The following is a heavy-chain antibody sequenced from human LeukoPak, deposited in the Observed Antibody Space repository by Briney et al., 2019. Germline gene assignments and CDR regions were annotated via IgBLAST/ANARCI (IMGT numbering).Heavy chain of an antibody. CDR1: GFTFTNYA. CDR2: ISYDGSNK. J-gene: IGHJ4*02. D-gene: IGHD4-17*01. CDR3: ATGHGFHYGAYFDY. Sequence: GGSLRLSCAASGFTFTNYALHWVRQAPGKGLEWVAVISYDGSNKYSADSVKGRFTIPRDNSKNTLYLQMNSLRAEDTAVYYCATGHGFHYGAYFDYWGQGTLVTVSS. V-gene: IGHV3-30*04.